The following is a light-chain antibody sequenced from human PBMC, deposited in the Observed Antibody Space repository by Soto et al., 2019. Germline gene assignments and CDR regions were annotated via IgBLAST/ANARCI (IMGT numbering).Light chain of an antibody. CDR3: NSYTGSSTYV. J-gene: IGLJ1*01. CDR2: EVS. CDR1: SSDVGSYNR. V-gene: IGLV2-18*02. Sequence: QSALPQPPSVSGSPGQSVAISCTGTSSDVGSYNRVSWYQQPPGAAPKLMIYEVSNRPSGVPDRFSGSKSGNTASLTISGLQAEDEADYYCNSYTGSSTYVFGTGTKLTVL.